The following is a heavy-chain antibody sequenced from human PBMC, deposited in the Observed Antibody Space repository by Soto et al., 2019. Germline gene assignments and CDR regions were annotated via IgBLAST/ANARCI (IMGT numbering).Heavy chain of an antibody. Sequence: GGSLRLSCAASGFTFSSYSMNWVRQAPGKGLEWASYISSSSSTIYYADSVKGRFTISRNNAKNSLYLQMNSLRDEDTAVYYCARDFITGTMAAYYYGMDVWGQGTTVTVSS. CDR1: GFTFSSYS. CDR2: ISSSSSTI. J-gene: IGHJ6*02. D-gene: IGHD1-7*01. V-gene: IGHV3-48*02. CDR3: ARDFITGTMAAYYYGMDV.